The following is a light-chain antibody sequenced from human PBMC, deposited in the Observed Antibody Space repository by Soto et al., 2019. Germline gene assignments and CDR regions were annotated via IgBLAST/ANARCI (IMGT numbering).Light chain of an antibody. CDR2: DAS. J-gene: IGKJ5*01. Sequence: IVLTQSPGTLSLSPGERATLTCRASQTITSFYLAWYQQRPGQAPRLLIHDASHRAAGIPARFSGSGFGTDFTLTISSLEPEDAAVYYCQQRSNWPPITFGQGTRLEIK. V-gene: IGKV3-11*01. CDR3: QQRSNWPPIT. CDR1: QTITSFY.